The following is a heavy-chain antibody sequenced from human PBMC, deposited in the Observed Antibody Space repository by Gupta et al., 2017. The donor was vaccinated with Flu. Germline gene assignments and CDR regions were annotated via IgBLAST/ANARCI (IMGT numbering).Heavy chain of an antibody. Sequence: QLQVQESGPRLVNPSETLSLTCSVSGDSITSRGYYWGWIRQPPGKGLEWIGSMSYSGSTHYNPSLKSRVTISSDTPKNQFSLKLSSVTAADTAVYYCVRLNYDSSGCYATFDYWGQGTLVTVSS. V-gene: IGHV4-39*01. D-gene: IGHD3-22*01. CDR1: GDSITSRGYY. CDR3: VRLNYDSSGCYATFDY. J-gene: IGHJ4*02. CDR2: MSYSGST.